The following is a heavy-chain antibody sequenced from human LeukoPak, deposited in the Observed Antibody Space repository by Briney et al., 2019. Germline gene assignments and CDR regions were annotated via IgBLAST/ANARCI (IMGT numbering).Heavy chain of an antibody. CDR3: ARGGGFYGSGTTHFDY. V-gene: IGHV4-30-2*01. J-gene: IGHJ4*02. CDR2: IYRSGST. D-gene: IGHD3-10*01. Sequence: SETLSLTCAVSGGSITSGAYAWSGIRQPPGKGLEWIGYIYRSGSTSYNPSLKSRLSITIDKSKNQFSLNLRSVTAADTAFYYCARGGGFYGSGTTHFDYWGQGTLATVSS. CDR1: GGSITSGAYA.